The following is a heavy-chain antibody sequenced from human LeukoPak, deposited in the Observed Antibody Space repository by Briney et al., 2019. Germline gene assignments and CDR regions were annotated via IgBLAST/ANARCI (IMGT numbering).Heavy chain of an antibody. J-gene: IGHJ6*02. CDR1: GGTFSSYA. CDR3: ARDRFSYCSSTSCYTDYGMDV. Sequence: SAKVSCKASGGTFSSYAISWVRQAPGQGLEWMGRIIPILGIANYAQKFQGRVTITADKSTSTAYMELSSLRSEDTAVYYCARDRFSYCSSTSCYTDYGMDVWGQGTTVTVSS. D-gene: IGHD2-2*02. V-gene: IGHV1-69*04. CDR2: IIPILGIA.